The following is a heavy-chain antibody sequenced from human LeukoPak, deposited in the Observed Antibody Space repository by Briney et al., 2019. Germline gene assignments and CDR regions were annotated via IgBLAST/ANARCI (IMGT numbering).Heavy chain of an antibody. Sequence: GALVKVSCKASGGTFSSYAISWVRQAPGQGLEWMGGIIPIFGTANYAQKFQGRVTITADKSTSTAYMELSSLRSEDTAVYYCARGLDDYGDRGSAFDIWGQGTMVTVSS. J-gene: IGHJ3*02. CDR1: GGTFSSYA. CDR2: IIPIFGTA. V-gene: IGHV1-69*06. D-gene: IGHD4-17*01. CDR3: ARGLDDYGDRGSAFDI.